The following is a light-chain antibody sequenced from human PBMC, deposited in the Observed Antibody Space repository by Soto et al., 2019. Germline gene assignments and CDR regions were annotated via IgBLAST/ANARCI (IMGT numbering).Light chain of an antibody. V-gene: IGKV1-5*01. CDR3: QQYNHYWT. CDR1: QSVSNW. CDR2: DAS. Sequence: IQITQSPSTLSASVGARVTMTCRASQSVSNWLAWYQQKPGKAPMLLIYDASTLEDGVSSRFSGSGSGTEFSLTISSLQPDDFATYYCQQYNHYWTFGQGTKVDIK. J-gene: IGKJ1*01.